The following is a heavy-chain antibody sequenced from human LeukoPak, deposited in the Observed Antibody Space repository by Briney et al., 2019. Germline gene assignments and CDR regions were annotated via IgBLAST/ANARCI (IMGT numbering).Heavy chain of an antibody. J-gene: IGHJ5*02. Sequence: SETLSLTCTVSGGSISNYYWGWIRQPPGKGLEWIGSIYYSGSTYYNPSLKSRVTISVDTSKNQFSLKLSSVTAADTAVYYCARGGQSIAADNWFDPWGQGTLVTVSS. CDR2: IYYSGST. CDR1: GGSISNYY. D-gene: IGHD6-6*01. V-gene: IGHV4-39*07. CDR3: ARGGQSIAADNWFDP.